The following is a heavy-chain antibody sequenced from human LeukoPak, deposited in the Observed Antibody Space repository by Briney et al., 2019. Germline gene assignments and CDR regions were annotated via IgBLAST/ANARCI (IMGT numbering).Heavy chain of an antibody. CDR2: ISGSASST. CDR3: ARDQVAVAGPNYYYYYYMDV. CDR1: GFTFDDYA. D-gene: IGHD6-19*01. Sequence: PGGSLRLSCAASGFTFDDYAMHWVRQAPGKGLEWVSAISGSASSTYHADSVKGRFTISRDNSKNTLYLQMNSLRAEDTAVYYCARDQVAVAGPNYYYYYYMDVWGKGTTVTISS. J-gene: IGHJ6*03. V-gene: IGHV3-23*01.